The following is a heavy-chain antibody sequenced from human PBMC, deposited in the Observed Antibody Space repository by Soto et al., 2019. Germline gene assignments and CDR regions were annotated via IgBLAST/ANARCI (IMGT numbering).Heavy chain of an antibody. Sequence: QVQLVQSGAEVTKPGASVKVSCKASGYTLDRYDINWVRXATGQGLEWIGWMNPGSGDTGYAQNFQDRVTMTRNIXXXXXXXXXXXXXXXXXXVXYCAXSXHLRYWGQGTPVTVSS. CDR2: MNPGSGDT. CDR1: GYTLDRYD. CDR3: AXSXHLRY. V-gene: IGHV1-8*01. J-gene: IGHJ4*02. D-gene: IGHD2-8*02.